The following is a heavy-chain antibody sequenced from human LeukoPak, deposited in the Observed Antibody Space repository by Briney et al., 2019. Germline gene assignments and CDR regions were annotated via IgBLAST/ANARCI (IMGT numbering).Heavy chain of an antibody. D-gene: IGHD4-11*01. Sequence: ASVKVSCKASGYTFTSYYMHWVRQAPGQGLEWMGIINPSGGSTSYAQKFQGRVTMTRDTSTSTVYMELSSLRSEDTAVYYCARDAPRADYSNYFGYWGQGALVTVSS. CDR2: INPSGGST. V-gene: IGHV1-46*01. CDR1: GYTFTSYY. CDR3: ARDAPRADYSNYFGY. J-gene: IGHJ4*02.